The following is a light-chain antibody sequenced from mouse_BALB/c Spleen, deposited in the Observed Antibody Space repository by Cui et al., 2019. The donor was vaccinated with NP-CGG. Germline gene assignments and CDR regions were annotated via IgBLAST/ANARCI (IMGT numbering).Light chain of an antibody. CDR3: ALWYSNHWV. CDR2: GTN. CDR1: TGAVTTSNY. Sequence: AGVTQHCAPTTSPGETVTLTCRSSTGAVTTSNYANWVQEKPDHLFTGLIGGTNNRAPGVPARFSGSLIGDKAALTITGAQTEDEAIYFCALWYSNHWVFGGGTKLTVL. V-gene: IGLV1*01. J-gene: IGLJ1*01.